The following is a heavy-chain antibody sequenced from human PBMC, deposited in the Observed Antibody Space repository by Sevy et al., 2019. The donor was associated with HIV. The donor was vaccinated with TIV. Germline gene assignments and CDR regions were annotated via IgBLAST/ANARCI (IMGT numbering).Heavy chain of an antibody. Sequence: GGSLRLSCAASGFTISSVYMSWVRQAPGKGLEWVSLIYDAGSTHFADSVEGRFTISRDDSKNTLYLQMNSLRAEDTAVYFCARESGYSSSPGAFDIWGQGTMVTVSS. D-gene: IGHD6-19*01. J-gene: IGHJ3*02. CDR2: IYDAGST. CDR1: GFTISSVY. V-gene: IGHV3-53*01. CDR3: ARESGYSSSPGAFDI.